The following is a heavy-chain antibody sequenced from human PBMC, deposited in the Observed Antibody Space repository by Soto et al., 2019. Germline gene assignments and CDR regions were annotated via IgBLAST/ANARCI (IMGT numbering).Heavy chain of an antibody. CDR2: IKKDGSEK. V-gene: IGHV3-7*01. CDR1: KFIFSDYW. J-gene: IGHJ6*02. D-gene: IGHD3-10*01. CDR3: VRIRGNQFTYYYYYGMDG. Sequence: GGSLRLCCAASKFIFSDYWMSWVRQAPGRGLAWVATIKKDGSEKYYVDSVRGRFTISRDNAKNSLDLQMSSLRVEDAAVYYCVRIRGNQFTYYYYYGMDGWGQGTTVTVSS.